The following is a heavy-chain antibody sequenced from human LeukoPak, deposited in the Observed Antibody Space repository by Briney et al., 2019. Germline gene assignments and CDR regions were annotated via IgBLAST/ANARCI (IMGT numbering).Heavy chain of an antibody. CDR2: IYYSGST. CDR3: ARDEYNWNDENWFDP. D-gene: IGHD1-20*01. Sequence: SSETLSLTCTVSGGSISSYYWSWIRQPPGKGLEWIGYIYYSGSTNYNPSLKSRVTISVDTSKNQFSLKLSSVTAADTAVYYCARDEYNWNDENWFDPWXQGTLVTVSS. J-gene: IGHJ5*02. V-gene: IGHV4-59*01. CDR1: GGSISSYY.